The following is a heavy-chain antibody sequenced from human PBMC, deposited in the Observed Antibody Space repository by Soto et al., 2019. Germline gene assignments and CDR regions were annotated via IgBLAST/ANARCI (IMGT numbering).Heavy chain of an antibody. CDR3: ARCLGPIVVVPAANPGATGYYYGMDV. CDR2: INPSGGST. J-gene: IGHJ6*02. Sequence: ASVNVSCKASGYTFTSYYMHWVRQAPGQGLEWMGIINPSGGSTSYAQKFQGRVTMTRDTSTSTVYMELSSLRSEDTAVYYCARCLGPIVVVPAANPGATGYYYGMDVWGQGTTVTVSS. CDR1: GYTFTSYY. D-gene: IGHD2-2*01. V-gene: IGHV1-46*01.